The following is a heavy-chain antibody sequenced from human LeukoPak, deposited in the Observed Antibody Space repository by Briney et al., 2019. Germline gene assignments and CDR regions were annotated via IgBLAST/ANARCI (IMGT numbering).Heavy chain of an antibody. D-gene: IGHD6-6*01. V-gene: IGHV3-23*01. CDR2: ISGSAGST. J-gene: IGHJ4*02. CDR3: AKGQGYRVYTSSSFCDF. Sequence: GGSLSLSCAASGFTFSSYAMSWVRQAPGKGLEWVSGISGSAGSTYYADSVKGRFTISRDNSKNTLYLQMNSLRADDTAVYYCAKGQGYRVYTSSSFCDFWGQGILVTVSS. CDR1: GFTFSSYA.